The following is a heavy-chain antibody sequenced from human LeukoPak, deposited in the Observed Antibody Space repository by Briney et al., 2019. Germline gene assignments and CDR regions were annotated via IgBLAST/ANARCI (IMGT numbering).Heavy chain of an antibody. CDR1: GSTFSSYS. CDR2: ISYDGSNK. D-gene: IGHD3-9*01. CDR3: ARGLRYFDWLLPFDY. J-gene: IGHJ4*02. Sequence: GGSLRLSCAASGSTFSSYSMHWVRQAPGKGLECVAVISYDGSNKYYADSVKGRFTISRDNSKNTLYPQMNSLRAEDTAVYYCARGLRYFDWLLPFDYWGQETLVTVSS. V-gene: IGHV3-30*04.